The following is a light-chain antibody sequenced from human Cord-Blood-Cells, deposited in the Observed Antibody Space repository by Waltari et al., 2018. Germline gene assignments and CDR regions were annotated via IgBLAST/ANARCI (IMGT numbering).Light chain of an antibody. CDR3: QQYNNWPYS. CDR1: QSVSSN. Sequence: EIVMTQSPATLSVSPGERATLPCSASQSVSSNLAVYQQKPGQAPRLLIYGASTRATGIPARFSGSGSGTEFTLTISSLQSEDFAVDYCQQYNNWPYSFGQGTKLEIK. CDR2: GAS. V-gene: IGKV3-15*01. J-gene: IGKJ2*03.